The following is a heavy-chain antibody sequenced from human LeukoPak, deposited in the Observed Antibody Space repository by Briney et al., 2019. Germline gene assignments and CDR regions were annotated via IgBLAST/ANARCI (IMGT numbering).Heavy chain of an antibody. CDR2: INHSGST. V-gene: IGHV4-34*01. CDR3: ALRSSGYYLTLDY. D-gene: IGHD3-22*01. Sequence: SETLSLTCAVYGGSLSGYYWSWIRQPPGKGLEWIGEINHSGSTNYNPSLKSRVTISVDTSKNQFSLKLSSVTAADTAVYYCALRSSGYYLTLDYWGRGTLVTVSS. CDR1: GGSLSGYY. J-gene: IGHJ4*02.